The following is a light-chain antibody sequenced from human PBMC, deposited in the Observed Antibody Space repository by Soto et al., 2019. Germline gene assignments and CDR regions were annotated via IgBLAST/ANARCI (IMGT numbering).Light chain of an antibody. CDR1: SSDVGGYQY. CDR3: CSYTLRSTLV. Sequence: QSALTQPASVSGSPGQSITISCTGTSSDVGGYQYVSWYQQYPGKAPKLVIYEVSNRPSGVSIRFSGSKSGDTASLTISGLQAEDEADYYCCSYTLRSTLVFGGGTKX. V-gene: IGLV2-14*01. J-gene: IGLJ2*01. CDR2: EVS.